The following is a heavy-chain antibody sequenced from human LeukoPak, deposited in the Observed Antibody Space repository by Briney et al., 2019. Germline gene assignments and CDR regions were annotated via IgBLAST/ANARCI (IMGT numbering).Heavy chain of an antibody. Sequence: GATLTLSCAPSGFTFNTYGMKWVRQDQRKGLEWVSAISGSGGSTYYADSVKGRFTISRDHSKNTLYLQMHSLRAEDTAVYYCAKDRGYSYGNTDYWGQGTVVAVSS. D-gene: IGHD5-18*01. CDR3: AKDRGYSYGNTDY. CDR2: ISGSGGST. V-gene: IGHV3-23*01. J-gene: IGHJ4*02. CDR1: GFTFNTYG.